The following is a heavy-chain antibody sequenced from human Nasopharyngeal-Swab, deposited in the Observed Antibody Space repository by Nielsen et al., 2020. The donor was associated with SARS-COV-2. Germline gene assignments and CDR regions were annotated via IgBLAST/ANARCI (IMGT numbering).Heavy chain of an antibody. CDR1: GFPFSRYI. V-gene: IGHV3-30*03. CDR2: MSSDGSYK. CDR3: ARDLGGGYCTTTNCPGS. J-gene: IGHJ1*01. Sequence: GESLKIPCAAPGFPFSRYIMKWVRQAPGKGLEWVAVMSSDGSYKHYADSVKGRFSISRDSSTNTLYLQMNNVRAEDTAVYYCARDLGGGYCTTTNCPGSWGQGTLVTVSS. D-gene: IGHD2-2*01.